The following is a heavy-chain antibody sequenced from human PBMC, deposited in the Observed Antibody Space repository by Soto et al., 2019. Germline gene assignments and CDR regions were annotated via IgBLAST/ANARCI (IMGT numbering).Heavy chain of an antibody. Sequence: GGSLRLSCAASGFTFSSYGMHWVRQAPGKGLEWVAVIWYDGSNKYYADSVKGRFTISRDNSKNTLYLQMNSLRAEDTAVYYCARDEGAAYYGSGSYYKKYFDYWGQGTLVTVSS. CDR1: GFTFSSYG. D-gene: IGHD3-10*01. J-gene: IGHJ4*02. V-gene: IGHV3-33*01. CDR3: ARDEGAAYYGSGSYYKKYFDY. CDR2: IWYDGSNK.